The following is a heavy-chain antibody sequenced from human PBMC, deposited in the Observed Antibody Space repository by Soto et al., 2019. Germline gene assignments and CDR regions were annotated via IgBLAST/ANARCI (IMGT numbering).Heavy chain of an antibody. D-gene: IGHD7-27*01. CDR1: GFSLSTSGVG. V-gene: IGHV2-5*02. CDR2: IYGDDDK. J-gene: IGHJ4*02. CDR3: AHSLFPTWGSRGAFDY. Sequence: QITLKESGPTLVKPTQTLTLTCTFSGFSLSTSGVGVGWIRQPPGKALEWLALIYGDDDKRYSPSLKSRLTITKDTPKNQVVLTMTNMDPVDTATYYCAHSLFPTWGSRGAFDYWGQGPRVTVSS.